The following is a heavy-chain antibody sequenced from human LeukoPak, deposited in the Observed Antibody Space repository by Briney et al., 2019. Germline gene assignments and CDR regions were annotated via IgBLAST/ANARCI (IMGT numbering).Heavy chain of an antibody. CDR3: ARLNIVWLVTL. CDR2: ISYSGST. D-gene: IGHD6-19*01. J-gene: IGHJ4*02. CDR1: GGSISSSNYY. V-gene: IGHV4-39*01. Sequence: SETLSLTCTVSGGSISSSNYYWGWIRQPPGKGLEWIGSISYSGSTYYNPSLKSRVTISVDTSKNQFSLKLSSVTAADTAVYYCARLNIVWLVTLRGQGTLVTVSS.